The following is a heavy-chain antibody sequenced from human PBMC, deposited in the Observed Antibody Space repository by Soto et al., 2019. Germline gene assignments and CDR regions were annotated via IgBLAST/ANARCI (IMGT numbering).Heavy chain of an antibody. CDR1: GFTFSSYG. CDR3: ARSLQQLWFDY. Sequence: GGSLRLSCAASGFTFSSYGIHWVRQAPGKGLEWVGIIWYDGSNKYYADSVKGRFTISRDNSKNTLYLQMNSLRAEDTAVYYCARSLQQLWFDYWGQGTLVTVSS. J-gene: IGHJ4*02. D-gene: IGHD5-18*01. V-gene: IGHV3-33*01. CDR2: IWYDGSNK.